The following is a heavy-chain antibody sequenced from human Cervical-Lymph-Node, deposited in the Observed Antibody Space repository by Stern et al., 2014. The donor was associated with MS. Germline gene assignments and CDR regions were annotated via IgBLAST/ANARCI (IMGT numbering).Heavy chain of an antibody. CDR3: VHRSRSGFHYFDY. CDR2: IYWDDDK. D-gene: IGHD3-3*01. CDR1: GFSLNTRGVG. J-gene: IGHJ4*02. Sequence: QITLKESGPTLVKPTETLTLTCTVSGFSLNTRGVGVAWLRQSPGEALEWLALIYWDDDKRYNPSLKRGLTITKDDSKNQVVFTMTNMDPVDTGTYYCVHRSRSGFHYFDYWGQGTLVTVSS. V-gene: IGHV2-5*02.